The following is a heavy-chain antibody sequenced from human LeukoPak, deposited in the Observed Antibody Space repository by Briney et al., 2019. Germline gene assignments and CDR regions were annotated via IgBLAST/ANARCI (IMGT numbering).Heavy chain of an antibody. CDR1: GYTFTSYG. V-gene: IGHV1-18*01. Sequence: ASVKVSCKASGYTFTSYGISRVRQAPGQGLEWMGWISAYNGNTNYAQKLQGRVTMTTDTSTSTAYMELRSLRSDDTAVYYCARVRCGGDCFLYYYYYMDVWGKGTTVTVSS. CDR2: ISAYNGNT. D-gene: IGHD2-21*01. CDR3: ARVRCGGDCFLYYYYYMDV. J-gene: IGHJ6*03.